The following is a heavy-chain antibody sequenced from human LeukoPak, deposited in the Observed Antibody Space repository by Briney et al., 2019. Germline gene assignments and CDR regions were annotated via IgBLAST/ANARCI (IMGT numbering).Heavy chain of an antibody. V-gene: IGHV1-69*01. J-gene: IGHJ4*02. CDR1: GGTFSSYA. CDR2: IIPIFGTA. D-gene: IGHD3-16*02. CDR3: ARADYVWGSYRGYYFDY. Sequence: ASVKVSCKASGGTFSSYAISWVRQAPGQGLEWMGGIIPIFGTANYAQKFQGRVTITADESTSTAYMELSSLRPEDTAVYYCARADYVWGSYRGYYFDYWGQGTLVTVSS.